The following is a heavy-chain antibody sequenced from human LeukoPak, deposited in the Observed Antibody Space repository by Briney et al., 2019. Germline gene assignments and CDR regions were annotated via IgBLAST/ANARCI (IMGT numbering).Heavy chain of an antibody. Sequence: SETLSLTCTVSGGSISSSSYYWGWIRQPPGKGLEWIGSIYYSGSTYYNPSLKSRVTISVDTSKNQFSLKLSSVTAADTAVYYCARLLVFGVVVIYFDYWGQGTLVTVSS. V-gene: IGHV4-39*01. CDR3: ARLLVFGVVVIYFDY. CDR2: IYYSGST. J-gene: IGHJ4*02. D-gene: IGHD3-22*01. CDR1: GGSISSSSYY.